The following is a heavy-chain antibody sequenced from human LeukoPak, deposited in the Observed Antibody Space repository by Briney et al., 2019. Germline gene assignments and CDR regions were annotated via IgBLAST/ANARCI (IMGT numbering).Heavy chain of an antibody. CDR2: INPSGGST. D-gene: IGHD3-10*01. CDR3: ARDRIRDEQTYGMDV. Sequence: ASVKVSCKESGYTFTSYYMHWVRQAPGQGLEWMGIINPSGGSTSYAQKFQGRVTMTRDTSTSTVYMELSSLRSEDTAVYYCARDRIRDEQTYGMDVWGQGTTVTVSS. V-gene: IGHV1-46*01. J-gene: IGHJ6*02. CDR1: GYTFTSYY.